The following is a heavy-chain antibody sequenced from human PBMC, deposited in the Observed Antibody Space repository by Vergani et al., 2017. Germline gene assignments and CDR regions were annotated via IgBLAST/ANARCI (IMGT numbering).Heavy chain of an antibody. D-gene: IGHD2-21*02. CDR3: AKFSLRAFDI. CDR1: GFTFSDYY. V-gene: IGHV3-23*04. J-gene: IGHJ3*02. CDR2: ISGSGGST. Sequence: VQLVESGGGLVKPGGSLRLSCAASGFTFSDYYMSWIRQAPGKGLEWVSAISGSGGSTYYADSVKGRFTISRDNSKNTLYLQMNSLRAEDTAVYYCAKFSLRAFDIWGQGTMVTVSS.